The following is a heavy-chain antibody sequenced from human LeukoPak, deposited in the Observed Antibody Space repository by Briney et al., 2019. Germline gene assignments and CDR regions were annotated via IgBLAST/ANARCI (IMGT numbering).Heavy chain of an antibody. Sequence: SVKVSCKASGGTFSSYTISWVRQAPGQGLEWMGRIIPILGIVNYAQKFQGRVTITADKSTSTAYMELSSLRSEDTAVYYCARGVRGVNGATVWFDPWGQGTLVTVSS. CDR2: IIPILGIV. CDR3: ARGVRGVNGATVWFDP. D-gene: IGHD2-8*01. V-gene: IGHV1-69*02. CDR1: GGTFSSYT. J-gene: IGHJ5*02.